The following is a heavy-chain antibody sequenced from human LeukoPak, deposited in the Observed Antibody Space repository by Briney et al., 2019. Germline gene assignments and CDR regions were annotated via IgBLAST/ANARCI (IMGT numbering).Heavy chain of an antibody. J-gene: IGHJ3*02. V-gene: IGHV1-8*01. Sequence: GASVKVSCKASGYTFTSYGINWVRQATGQGLEWMGWMNPNSGNTGYAQKFQGRITMTRNTSISTAYMELSSLRSEDTAVYYCARPTTVTTSDAFDIWGQGTMVTVSS. CDR3: ARPTTVTTSDAFDI. CDR1: GYTFTSYG. CDR2: MNPNSGNT. D-gene: IGHD4-17*01.